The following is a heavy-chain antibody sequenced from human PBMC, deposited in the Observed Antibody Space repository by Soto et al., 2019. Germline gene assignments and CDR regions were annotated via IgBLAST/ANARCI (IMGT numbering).Heavy chain of an antibody. CDR1: GFSFSDYA. Sequence: EVQLLESGGGLVQPGGSLRLSCTASGFSFSDYAMTWVRQAPGKGLECVAGIYGSGGGIQYADSVKGRFTISRDNGRNTLYLQMNSLRDEDTAVYYCVKDLVSRDGLWLMDQWGQGTLVTVS. J-gene: IGHJ4*02. CDR2: IYGSGGGI. D-gene: IGHD2-21*02. V-gene: IGHV3-23*01. CDR3: VKDLVSRDGLWLMDQ.